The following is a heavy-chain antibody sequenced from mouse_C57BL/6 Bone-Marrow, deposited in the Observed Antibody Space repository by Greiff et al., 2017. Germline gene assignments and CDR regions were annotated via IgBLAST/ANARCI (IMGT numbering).Heavy chain of an antibody. V-gene: IGHV5-6*01. J-gene: IGHJ2*01. Sequence: EVHLVESGGDLVKPGGSLKLSCAASGFTFSSYGMSWVRQTPDKRLEWVATISSGGSYTYYPDSVKGRFTISRDNAKNTRYLQMSSLKSEDTAMYYCARRFYDGYYDYFDYWGQGTTLTVSS. CDR3: ARRFYDGYYDYFDY. CDR2: ISSGGSYT. D-gene: IGHD2-3*01. CDR1: GFTFSSYG.